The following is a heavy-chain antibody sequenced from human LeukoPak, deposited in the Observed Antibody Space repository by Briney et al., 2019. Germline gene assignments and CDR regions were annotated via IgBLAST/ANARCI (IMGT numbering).Heavy chain of an antibody. V-gene: IGHV3-30*02. J-gene: IGHJ3*02. Sequence: HPGGSLRLSCAASGFSFSSYGMHWVRQAPGKGLEWVAFIRYDGSNKYYADSVKGRFTISRDNSKNTLYLQMNSLRAEDTAVYYCAKDKPGVDAFDIWGQGTMVTVSS. CDR3: AKDKPGVDAFDI. CDR1: GFSFSSYG. D-gene: IGHD2-8*01. CDR2: IRYDGSNK.